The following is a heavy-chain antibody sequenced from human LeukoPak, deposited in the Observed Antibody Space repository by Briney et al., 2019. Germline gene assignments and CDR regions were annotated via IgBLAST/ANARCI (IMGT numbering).Heavy chain of an antibody. CDR2: ISDDGRRK. Sequence: GGSLRLSCAASGFTFSRSGMHWVRQAPDKGLEWAAFISDDGRRKYYADSVKGRFTISRDDSKNTVYLQMNSLRSEDTAMYYCGKDLTGGWSLDYWGQGTLVTVSS. CDR1: GFTFSRSG. CDR3: GKDLTGGWSLDY. V-gene: IGHV3-30*18. J-gene: IGHJ4*02. D-gene: IGHD6-19*01.